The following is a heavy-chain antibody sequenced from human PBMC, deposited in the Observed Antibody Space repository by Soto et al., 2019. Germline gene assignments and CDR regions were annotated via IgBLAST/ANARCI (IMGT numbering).Heavy chain of an antibody. J-gene: IGHJ4*02. CDR3: ARDPYCSGGSCYSGSPGY. V-gene: IGHV3-33*01. D-gene: IGHD2-15*01. CDR2: IWYDGSNK. CDR1: GFTFSSYG. Sequence: SLRLSCAASGFTFSSYGMHWVRQAPGKGLEWVAVIWYDGSNKYYADSVKGRFTISRDNSKNTLYLQMNSLRAEDTAVYYCARDPYCSGGSCYSGSPGYWGQGTLVTVSS.